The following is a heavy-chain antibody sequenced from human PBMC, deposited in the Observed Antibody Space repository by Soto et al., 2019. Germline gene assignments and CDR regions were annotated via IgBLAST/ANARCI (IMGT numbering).Heavy chain of an antibody. Sequence: QVQLVQSGAEVKRPGSSVKVSCKASGDTFTFYSINWVRQAPGLGLEWMGRVNPILRMSNYAQRFQGRVTMTEDKSTSTAYMELSSLRPEDTAIYYCASSYGSGYRAFDFWGQGALVTVSS. CDR2: VNPILRMS. CDR1: GDTFTFYS. J-gene: IGHJ4*02. D-gene: IGHD3-10*01. V-gene: IGHV1-69*02. CDR3: ASSYGSGYRAFDF.